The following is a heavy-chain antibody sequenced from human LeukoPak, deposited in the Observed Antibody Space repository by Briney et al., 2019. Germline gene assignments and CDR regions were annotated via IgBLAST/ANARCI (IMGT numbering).Heavy chain of an antibody. Sequence: PSGTLSLTCAVYGGPFSGYYWTWIRQPPGKGLEWIGEINHSGSTNYNPSLKSRVTISVDTSKNQSSLQLSSVTAADTAVYYCARGPKYYYDSSGYYRFDHWGQGTLVTVSS. D-gene: IGHD3-22*01. V-gene: IGHV4-34*01. CDR2: INHSGST. CDR1: GGPFSGYY. J-gene: IGHJ4*02. CDR3: ARGPKYYYDSSGYYRFDH.